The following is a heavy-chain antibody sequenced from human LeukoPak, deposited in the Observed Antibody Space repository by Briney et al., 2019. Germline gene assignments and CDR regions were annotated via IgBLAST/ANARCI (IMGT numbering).Heavy chain of an antibody. CDR1: GFTFSSYG. V-gene: IGHV3-33*01. CDR2: IWYDGSNK. Sequence: PGGSLRLSCAASGFTFSSYGMHWVRQAPDKGLEWVAVIWYDGSNKYYADSVKGRFTISRDNSKNTLYLQMNSLRAEDTAVYYCARVGSGSIHFDYWGQGTLVTVSS. CDR3: ARVGSGSIHFDY. D-gene: IGHD3-10*01. J-gene: IGHJ4*02.